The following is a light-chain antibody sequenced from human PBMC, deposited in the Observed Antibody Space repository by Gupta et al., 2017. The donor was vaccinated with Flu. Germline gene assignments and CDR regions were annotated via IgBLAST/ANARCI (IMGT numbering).Light chain of an antibody. CDR3: SSHASRVTWV. V-gene: IGLV2-11*01. J-gene: IGLJ1*01. Sequence: QSAPTQPRSVSGSPGQSVTISCTGTINDVGASNRVSWYEQRPGKAPKLILYDVTERPSGVPDRFSGSKSGYTASLTISGLQADDEADYYCSSHASRVTWVFGTGTTVTVL. CDR2: DVT. CDR1: INDVGASNR.